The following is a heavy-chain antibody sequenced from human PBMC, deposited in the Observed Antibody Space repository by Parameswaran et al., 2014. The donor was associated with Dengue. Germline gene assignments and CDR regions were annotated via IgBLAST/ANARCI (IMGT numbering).Heavy chain of an antibody. V-gene: IGHV1-2*04. CDR2: INPNSGGT. Sequence: WVRQAPGQGLEWMGWINPNSGGTNYAQKFQGWVTMTRDTSISTAYMELSRLRSDDTAVYYCARAGGWSNYYYYYGMDVWGQGTTVTVSS. CDR3: ARAGGWSNYYYYYGMDV. D-gene: IGHD3-3*01. J-gene: IGHJ6*02.